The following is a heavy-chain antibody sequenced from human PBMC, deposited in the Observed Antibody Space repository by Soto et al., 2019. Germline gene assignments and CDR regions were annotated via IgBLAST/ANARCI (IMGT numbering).Heavy chain of an antibody. CDR2: ISGSGGST. Sequence: GGSLRLSCAASGFTFSSYAMSWVRQAPGKGLEWVSAISGSGGSTYYADSVKGRFTISRDNSKNTLYLQMNSPRAEDTAVYYCAKDLKYDSSGYYLNWGQGTLVTVSS. CDR1: GFTFSSYA. J-gene: IGHJ4*02. V-gene: IGHV3-23*01. D-gene: IGHD3-22*01. CDR3: AKDLKYDSSGYYLN.